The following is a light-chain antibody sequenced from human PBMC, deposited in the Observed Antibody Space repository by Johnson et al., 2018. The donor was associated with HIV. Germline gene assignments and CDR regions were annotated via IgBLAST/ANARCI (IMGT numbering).Light chain of an antibody. J-gene: IGLJ1*01. Sequence: QSVLTQPPSVSAAPGQKVTISCSGSSSNIRNNYVSWYQQLPGTAPKLLIYDNNKRPSGIPDRFSGSKSGTSATLGITGLQTGDEADYYCGTWDSSLSAVVFGTGTKVTVL. CDR1: SSNIRNNY. CDR3: GTWDSSLSAVV. CDR2: DNN. V-gene: IGLV1-51*01.